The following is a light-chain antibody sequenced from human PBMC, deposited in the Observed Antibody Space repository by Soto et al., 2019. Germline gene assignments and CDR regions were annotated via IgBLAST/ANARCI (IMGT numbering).Light chain of an antibody. Sequence: DIQMTQSPSSLSASVGDRVTITCRASQGIGNYLAWYQQKPGKAPKLLIYDASTLQLGVPSRFTGSRSETEFTLSISSLQPEDAATYFCQKYSSPPYTFGQGTKLEIK. J-gene: IGKJ2*01. CDR2: DAS. V-gene: IGKV1-27*01. CDR1: QGIGNY. CDR3: QKYSSPPYT.